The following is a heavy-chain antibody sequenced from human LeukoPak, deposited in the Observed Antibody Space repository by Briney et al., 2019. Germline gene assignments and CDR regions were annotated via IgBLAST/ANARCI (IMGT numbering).Heavy chain of an antibody. J-gene: IGHJ4*02. V-gene: IGHV3-30*18. Sequence: SGRSLRLSCAVSGFSFSSYGMHWVRQAPGKGLEWLAVISYDATNTYYADSVKGRFTISRDISKSTLYLQMNGLRAEDTAVYYCAKAYHTDSSGYVDYWGQGTLVTVSS. D-gene: IGHD3-22*01. CDR1: GFSFSSYG. CDR3: AKAYHTDSSGYVDY. CDR2: ISYDATNT.